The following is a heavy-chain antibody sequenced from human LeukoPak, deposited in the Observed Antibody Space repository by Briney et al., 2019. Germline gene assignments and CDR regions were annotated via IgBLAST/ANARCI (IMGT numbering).Heavy chain of an antibody. V-gene: IGHV3-30*02. J-gene: IGHJ4*02. Sequence: AGGSLRLSCAASGFTFNSYGMHWVRQAPGKGLEWVAFIRYDGRIKYYADSVKGRFTISRDNSKNTLYLQMNSLRAEDTAVYYCAKGHHYDSSLTDYWGQGTLVTVSS. D-gene: IGHD3-22*01. CDR1: GFTFNSYG. CDR2: IRYDGRIK. CDR3: AKGHHYDSSLTDY.